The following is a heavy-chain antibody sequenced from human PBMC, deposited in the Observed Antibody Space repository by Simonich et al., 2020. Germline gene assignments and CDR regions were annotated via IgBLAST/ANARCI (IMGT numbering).Heavy chain of an antibody. Sequence: EVQLVESGGGLVKPGGSLRLSCAASGFTFSSYSMNWVRQAPGKGLEWVSSISSSSSYIYYADAGKGRFTISRDNAKNSLYLQMNSLIAEDTAVYYWARWIAVAGTGAYGMDVWGQGTTVTVSS. CDR3: ARWIAVAGTGAYGMDV. CDR1: GFTFSSYS. V-gene: IGHV3-21*01. D-gene: IGHD6-19*01. CDR2: ISSSSSYI. J-gene: IGHJ6*02.